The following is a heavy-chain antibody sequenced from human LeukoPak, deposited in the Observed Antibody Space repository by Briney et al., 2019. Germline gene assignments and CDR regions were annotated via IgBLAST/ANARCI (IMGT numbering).Heavy chain of an antibody. D-gene: IGHD2-2*01. J-gene: IGHJ3*02. CDR1: GDSISSSSFY. CDR2: IYYSGIT. CDR3: ARSGPAAGRPDAFDI. Sequence: SETLSLTCTLSGDSISSSSFYWAWIRQPPGQGLECIVTIYYSGITYYSSSLKSRVTISVDTSKNQFSLKLSSVTAADTAVYFCARSGPAAGRPDAFDIWGQGTMVTVSS. V-gene: IGHV4-39*07.